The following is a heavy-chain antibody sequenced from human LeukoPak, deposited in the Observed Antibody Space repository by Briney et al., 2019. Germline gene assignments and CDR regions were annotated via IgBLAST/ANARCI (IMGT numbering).Heavy chain of an antibody. CDR3: ATGHHNSGGTFDI. J-gene: IGHJ3*02. Sequence: AAVKVSCKVSGYTLSELSMHWVRQAPGIGREWMGGFDPEDGEAIYAQNFQGRVSMTEGTSTDTAYMELSSLRSEDTAVYYCATGHHNSGGTFDIWGQGTMVTVSS. CDR2: FDPEDGEA. V-gene: IGHV1-24*01. D-gene: IGHD6-19*01. CDR1: GYTLSELS.